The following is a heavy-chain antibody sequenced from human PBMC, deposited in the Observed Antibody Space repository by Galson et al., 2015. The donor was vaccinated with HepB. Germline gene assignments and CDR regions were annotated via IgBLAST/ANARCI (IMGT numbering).Heavy chain of an antibody. J-gene: IGHJ4*02. CDR2: ISISGRNT. CDR1: GFSFSNSA. V-gene: IGHV3-23*01. CDR3: AKEEVPNDY. D-gene: IGHD4/OR15-4a*01. Sequence: SLRLSCAVSGFSFSNSAMTWVRQAPGRGLEWISGISISGRNTYHADSVKGRFTISRDNSKNTVFLQMNSLRAEGTAVYYCAKEEVPNDYWGQGTLVTVSS.